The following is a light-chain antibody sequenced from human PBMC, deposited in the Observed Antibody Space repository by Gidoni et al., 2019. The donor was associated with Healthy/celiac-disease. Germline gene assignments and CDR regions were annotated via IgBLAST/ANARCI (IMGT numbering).Light chain of an antibody. CDR2: EVS. Sequence: QSALTQPPSASGSPGQSVTISCTGTSSDVGGYNYDHWYQQHPGKAPKLMIYEVSKRPSGVPDRFAGSKSVNTASLTVSGLHAEDEADYYCSSYAGSNNFVVFGGGTKLTVL. J-gene: IGLJ2*01. CDR1: SSDVGGYNY. V-gene: IGLV2-8*01. CDR3: SSYAGSNNFVV.